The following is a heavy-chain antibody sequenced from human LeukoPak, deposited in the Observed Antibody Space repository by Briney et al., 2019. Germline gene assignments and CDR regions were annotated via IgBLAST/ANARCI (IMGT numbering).Heavy chain of an antibody. V-gene: IGHV3-66*04. CDR1: GFTFSITY. CDR2: NYDGGDA. D-gene: IGHD5-24*01. CDR3: ARHRSKWLQSSFDY. Sequence: GESLRLSCTASGFTFSITYMAWVRHAPGKGREWGTVNYDGGDAYYADSVKGRFIIARENSKKTLSLQMNNLRVDDTAVYYCARHRSKWLQSSFDYWGQGTLVTVSS. J-gene: IGHJ4*02.